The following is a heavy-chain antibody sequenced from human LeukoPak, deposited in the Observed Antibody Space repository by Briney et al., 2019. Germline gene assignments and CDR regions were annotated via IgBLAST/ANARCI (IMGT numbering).Heavy chain of an antibody. CDR3: ARGAQRFLEWLSEAYYMDV. Sequence: SGGPLRLSCAASGFTFSSYSMNWVRQAPGRGLEWVSYISSSSSTIYYADSVKGRFTISRDNAKNSLYLQMNSLRAEDTAVYYCARGAQRFLEWLSEAYYMDVWGKGTTVTVSS. CDR1: GFTFSSYS. J-gene: IGHJ6*03. D-gene: IGHD3-3*01. V-gene: IGHV3-48*01. CDR2: ISSSSSTI.